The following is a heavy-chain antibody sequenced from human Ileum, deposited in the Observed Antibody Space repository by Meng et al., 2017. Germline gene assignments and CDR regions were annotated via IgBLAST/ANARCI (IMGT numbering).Heavy chain of an antibody. J-gene: IGHJ4*02. D-gene: IGHD1-14*01. V-gene: IGHV4-61*01. CDR2: TYYTGLT. Sequence: VELHGPGPGLVRPSETLSLSCTVSGASVNFGLYFWSWIRQSPGKTLEWIGHTYYTGLTNYNPSLKSRVAISLDASKNQFSLKLNSVPAADSAVYFCARTYNTPFFDSWGQGTLVTVSS. CDR1: GASVNFGLYF. CDR3: ARTYNTPFFDS.